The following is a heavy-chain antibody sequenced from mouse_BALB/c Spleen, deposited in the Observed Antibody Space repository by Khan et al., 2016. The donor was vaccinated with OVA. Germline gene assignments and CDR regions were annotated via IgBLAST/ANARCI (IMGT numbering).Heavy chain of an antibody. CDR1: GYTFTDYA. J-gene: IGHJ2*01. V-gene: IGHV1S137*01. D-gene: IGHD1-1*01. CDR2: ISTSYDNT. Sequence: QVQLKQSGPELVRPGDSVKISCKGSGYTFTDYAMHWVKQSHAKSLEWIGVISTSYDNTNYNQKFKGKATMTVDKSSSTAYMELARLTSEDSAIYSGASSLYCGSSYDYWGQGTTLTVSS. CDR3: ASSLYCGSSYDY.